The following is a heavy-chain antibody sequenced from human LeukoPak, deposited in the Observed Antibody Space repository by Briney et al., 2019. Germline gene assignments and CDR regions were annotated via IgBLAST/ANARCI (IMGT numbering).Heavy chain of an antibody. V-gene: IGHV4-59*01. Sequence: SETLSLTCTVSGGSISSYYWSWIRQPPGKGLEWIGYIYYSGSTNYNPSLKSRVTISVDTSKNQFSLKLSSVTAADTAVYYCARSHHAFDTWGQGTMVTVSS. CDR2: IYYSGST. CDR1: GGSISSYY. J-gene: IGHJ3*02. CDR3: ARSHHAFDT.